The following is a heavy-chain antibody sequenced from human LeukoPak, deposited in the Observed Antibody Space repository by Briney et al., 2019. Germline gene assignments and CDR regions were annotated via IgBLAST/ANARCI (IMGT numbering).Heavy chain of an antibody. CDR3: ARTGGYSSSWYEGVFYYFDY. V-gene: IGHV1-69*05. Sequence: ASVKVSCKASGGTFSSYAISWVRQAPGQGLEWMGGIIPIFGTANYAQKFQGRVTIHTDESTRTAYMELSSLRSEDTAVYYCARTGGYSSSWYEGVFYYFDYWGQGTLVTVSS. D-gene: IGHD6-13*01. CDR1: GGTFSSYA. J-gene: IGHJ4*02. CDR2: IIPIFGTA.